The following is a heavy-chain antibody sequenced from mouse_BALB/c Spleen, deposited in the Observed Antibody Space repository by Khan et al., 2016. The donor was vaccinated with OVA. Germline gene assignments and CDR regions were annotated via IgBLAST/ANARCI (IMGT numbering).Heavy chain of an antibody. J-gene: IGHJ3*01. Sequence: QVQLQQSGAELVKPGASVRLSCKASGYTFTSYYLYWVKQRPGQGLEWIGDINPNNGVTNFNEKFKNKATLTVDKSSRTAYMQLSSLTSEDSAVYYCTRSGYGAFAYWGQGTLVTVSA. V-gene: IGHV1S81*02. CDR3: TRSGYGAFAY. D-gene: IGHD1-1*02. CDR2: INPNNGVT. CDR1: GYTFTSYY.